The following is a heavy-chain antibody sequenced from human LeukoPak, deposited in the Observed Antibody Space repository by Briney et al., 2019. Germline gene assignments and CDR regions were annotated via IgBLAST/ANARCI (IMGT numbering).Heavy chain of an antibody. D-gene: IGHD6-19*01. CDR3: AKTHRALAVAGTFVLGY. CDR2: ISGSGGST. Sequence: GGSLRLSCAASGFTFSSYAMSWVRQAPGKGLEWVSAISGSGGSTYYADSVKGRFTISRDNSKNTLYLQMNSLRAEDTAVYYCAKTHRALAVAGTFVLGYWGQGTLVTVSS. J-gene: IGHJ4*02. V-gene: IGHV3-23*01. CDR1: GFTFSSYA.